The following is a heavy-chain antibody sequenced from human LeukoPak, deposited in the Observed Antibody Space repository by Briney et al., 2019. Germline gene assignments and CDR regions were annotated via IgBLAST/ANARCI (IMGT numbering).Heavy chain of an antibody. D-gene: IGHD1-26*01. Sequence: GGSLRLSCSASGFTFSNYAMNWVRQTPGKGLEWVSGISNSGGSTYYADSVKGRFTISRDNSKNTLYLQVNSLRAEDTAVYYCAKGGKWDVTPFDYWGQGTLVTVSS. V-gene: IGHV3-23*01. CDR1: GFTFSNYA. J-gene: IGHJ4*02. CDR3: AKGGKWDVTPFDY. CDR2: ISNSGGST.